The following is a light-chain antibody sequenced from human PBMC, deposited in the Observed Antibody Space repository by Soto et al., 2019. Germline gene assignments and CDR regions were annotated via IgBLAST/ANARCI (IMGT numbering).Light chain of an antibody. V-gene: IGKV1-39*01. Sequence: DIQMTQSPSSLSASVGDRVTITCRTSQTISNFLNWYQRKPGKAPKPLIYAASNLQSGVPSRFSGSGSGTEFTLTITNLQPEDFATYYCQQSNSIPYTFGQGTILEI. CDR1: QTISNF. CDR3: QQSNSIPYT. J-gene: IGKJ2*01. CDR2: AAS.